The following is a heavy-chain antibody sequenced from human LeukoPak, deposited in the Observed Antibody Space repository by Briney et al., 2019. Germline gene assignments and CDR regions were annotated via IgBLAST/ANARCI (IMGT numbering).Heavy chain of an antibody. CDR1: GYTLTELS. J-gene: IGHJ4*02. CDR2: FDPEDGET. D-gene: IGHD3-9*01. CDR3: ATRPLLRYFDWLRH. V-gene: IGHV1-24*01. Sequence: ASVKVSCKVSGYTLTELSMHWVRQAPGKGLEWMGGFDPEDGETIYAQKFQGRVTMTEDTSTDTAYMELSSLRSEDTAVYYCATRPLLRYFDWLRHWGQGTLVTVSS.